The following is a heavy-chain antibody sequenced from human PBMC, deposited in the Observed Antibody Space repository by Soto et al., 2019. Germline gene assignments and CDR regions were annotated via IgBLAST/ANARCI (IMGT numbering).Heavy chain of an antibody. CDR3: ARSGEFSASDYFGF. D-gene: IGHD3-10*01. J-gene: IGHJ4*02. V-gene: IGHV3-9*01. Sequence: EVQLVQYGGGWVQPGRSLRLSCGASGFTFDDYGMHWVRQAPGKGLGWVSSISWNSGRIGYADSVKGRFTISRDNVKNSLYLQMNSLRAEDTALYDCARSGEFSASDYFGFWGQGTLVTVSS. CDR2: ISWNSGRI. CDR1: GFTFDDYG.